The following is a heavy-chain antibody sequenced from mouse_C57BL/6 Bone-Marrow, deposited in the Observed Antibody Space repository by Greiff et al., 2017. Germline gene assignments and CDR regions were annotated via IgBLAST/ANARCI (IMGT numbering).Heavy chain of an antibody. J-gene: IGHJ3*01. Sequence: QVQLKESGAELARPGASVKLSCKASGYTFTSYGISWVKQRTGQGLEWIGEIYPRSGNTYYNEKFKGKATLTADKSSSTAYMELRSLTSEDSAGYFWARGSRPAWFAYWGQGTLVTVSA. CDR2: IYPRSGNT. CDR3: ARGSRPAWFAY. CDR1: GYTFTSYG. V-gene: IGHV1-81*01. D-gene: IGHD1-1*01.